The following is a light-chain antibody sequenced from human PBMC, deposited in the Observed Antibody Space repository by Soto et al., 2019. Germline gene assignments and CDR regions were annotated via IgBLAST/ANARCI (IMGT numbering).Light chain of an antibody. Sequence: EVVLTQYTGTLSLSPGERATLSCRASQTVGSNLAWYQQKPGQAPRLLIYGASTRASDTPARFSGSGSVTEFALTISSLQSEDFAVYYCQQYNNWPITFGQGTLLEVK. CDR1: QTVGSN. CDR3: QQYNNWPIT. J-gene: IGKJ5*01. V-gene: IGKV3D-15*01. CDR2: GAS.